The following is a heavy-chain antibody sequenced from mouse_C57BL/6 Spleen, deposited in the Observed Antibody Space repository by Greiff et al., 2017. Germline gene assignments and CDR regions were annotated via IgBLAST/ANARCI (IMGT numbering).Heavy chain of an antibody. V-gene: IGHV1-64*01. CDR2: IHPNSGST. D-gene: IGHD2-1*01. CDR3: ARNPSLNRNFYYAMDY. CDR1: GYTFTSYW. J-gene: IGHJ4*01. Sequence: QVQLQQPGAELVKPGASVKLSCKASGYTFTSYWMHWVKQRPGQGLEWIGMIHPNSGSTNYNEKFKSKATLTVDKSSSTAYMQLSSLTSEDSAVYYCARNPSLNRNFYYAMDYWGQGTSVTVSS.